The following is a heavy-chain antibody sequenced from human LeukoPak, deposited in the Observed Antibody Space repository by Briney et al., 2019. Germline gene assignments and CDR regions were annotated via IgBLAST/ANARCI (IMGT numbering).Heavy chain of an antibody. CDR1: AGSISSYY. Sequence: SETLSLTCTVSAGSISSYYWSWIRQPPGKGLEWIGYIYYSGSTNYNPSLKSRVTISVDTSKNQFSLKLSSVTAADTAVYYCARQRRNFDNWGQGTLVTVSS. J-gene: IGHJ4*02. CDR3: ARQRRNFDN. CDR2: IYYSGST. V-gene: IGHV4-59*08.